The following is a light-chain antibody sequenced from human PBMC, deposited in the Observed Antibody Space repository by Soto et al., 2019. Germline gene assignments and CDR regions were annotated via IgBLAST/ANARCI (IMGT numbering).Light chain of an antibody. CDR2: DAS. V-gene: IGKV3-20*01. Sequence: EFVLTQSPGTLSLSPGERATLSCRASQSVPKDYLAWYQHKPGQAPRLLIHDASSRATGIPDRFSGSGSGTDFTLTISRLEPEDFAVYYCQQCSISPLTFGGGTKVAIK. CDR1: QSVPKDY. CDR3: QQCSISPLT. J-gene: IGKJ4*01.